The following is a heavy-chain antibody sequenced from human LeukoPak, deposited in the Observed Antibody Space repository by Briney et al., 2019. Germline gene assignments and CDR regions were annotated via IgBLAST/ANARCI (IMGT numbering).Heavy chain of an antibody. CDR3: ARDRPRDYYDSSGYRGTGGLDY. Sequence: ASVKVSCKASGYTFTTYYMHWVRQAPGQGLEWMGWISAYNGNTNYAQKLQGRVTMTTDTSTSTAYMELRSLRSDDTAVYYCARDRPRDYYDSSGYRGTGGLDYWGQGTLVTVSS. CDR2: ISAYNGNT. J-gene: IGHJ4*02. CDR1: GYTFTTYY. V-gene: IGHV1-18*04. D-gene: IGHD3-22*01.